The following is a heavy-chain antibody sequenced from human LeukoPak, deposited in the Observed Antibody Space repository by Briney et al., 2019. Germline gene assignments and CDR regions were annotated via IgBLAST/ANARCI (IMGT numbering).Heavy chain of an antibody. CDR1: GGSISSSNW. CDR2: IYHSGST. CDR3: ARTPWSDGYRPGAFDI. V-gene: IGHV4-4*02. J-gene: IGHJ3*02. Sequence: SETLSLTCAVSGGSISSSNWWSWIRQPPGKGLEWIGEIYHSGSTNYNPSLKSRVTISVDKSKTQFSLKLSSVTAADTAVYYCARTPWSDGYRPGAFDIWGQGTMVTVSS. D-gene: IGHD5-24*01.